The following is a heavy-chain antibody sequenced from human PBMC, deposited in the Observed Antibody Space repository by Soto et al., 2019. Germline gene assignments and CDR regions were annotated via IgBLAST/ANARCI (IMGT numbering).Heavy chain of an antibody. CDR2: ISAYNGNT. Sequence: QVQLVQSGAEVKKPGASVKVSCKASGYTFTSYGISWVRQAPGQGLEWMGWISAYNGNTNYAQKRQGRVTMTTDTSTSTAYMELRSLRSDDTAVYYCARDALSGSYRKYNWFDPWGQGTLVTVSS. CDR1: GYTFTSYG. V-gene: IGHV1-18*01. D-gene: IGHD1-26*01. J-gene: IGHJ5*02. CDR3: ARDALSGSYRKYNWFDP.